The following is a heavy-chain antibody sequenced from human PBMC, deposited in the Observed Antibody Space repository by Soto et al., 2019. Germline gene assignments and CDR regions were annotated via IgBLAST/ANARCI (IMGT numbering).Heavy chain of an antibody. Sequence: VASLKFSGKASGYTVTSYYMHWFRQAPGQGLEWMGIINPSGGSTSYAHKFQGRVNMTRDTSTSTVYMELSSLRSEDPAVYYCARPLGRDDDFDIWGQGTMVPASS. CDR1: GYTVTSYY. J-gene: IGHJ3*02. CDR3: ARPLGRDDDFDI. D-gene: IGHD1-26*01. CDR2: INPSGGST. V-gene: IGHV1-46*01.